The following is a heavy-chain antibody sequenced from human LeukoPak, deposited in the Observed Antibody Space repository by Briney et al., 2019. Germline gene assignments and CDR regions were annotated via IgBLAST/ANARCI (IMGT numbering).Heavy chain of an antibody. CDR1: GFTFSSYT. D-gene: IGHD6-19*01. J-gene: IGHJ3*02. Sequence: GXALRXXCVASGFTFSSYTMNWVRQAPGKGLEWVSYISTRSSIIYYSDSVKGRFTISRDNAKNSLYLQMNSLRAEDTAVYYCAXXGSGWNRDAFDIWGQGTMVTVSS. CDR3: AXXGSGWNRDAFDI. V-gene: IGHV3-48*01. CDR2: ISTRSSII.